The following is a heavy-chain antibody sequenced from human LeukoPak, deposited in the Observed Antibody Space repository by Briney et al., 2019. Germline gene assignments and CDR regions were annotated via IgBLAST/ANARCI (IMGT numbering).Heavy chain of an antibody. CDR3: ARDLMGIAYRGAFYY. V-gene: IGHV3-30*03. D-gene: IGHD6-13*01. Sequence: GGSLRLSCAASGFSFSDYNMHWVRQAPGKGLEWMAVISYNGINEYYADSVKGRFTISRDNSKSTLLLQMNSLRAEDTAVYYCARDLMGIAYRGAFYYWGQGTLVTVSS. CDR1: GFSFSDYN. J-gene: IGHJ4*02. CDR2: ISYNGINE.